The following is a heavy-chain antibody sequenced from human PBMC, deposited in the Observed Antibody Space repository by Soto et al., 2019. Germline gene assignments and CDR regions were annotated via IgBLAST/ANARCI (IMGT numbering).Heavy chain of an antibody. CDR3: ARLTVTSDY. CDR2: IYYSGST. V-gene: IGHV4-39*01. D-gene: IGHD4-17*01. J-gene: IGHJ4*02. Sequence: PSETLSLTCAVSGGSISSSSYYWGWIRQPPGKGLEWIGSIYYSGSTYYNPPLKSRVTISVDTSKNQFSLKLSSVTAADTAVYYCARLTVTSDYWGQGTLVTVSS. CDR1: GGSISSSSYY.